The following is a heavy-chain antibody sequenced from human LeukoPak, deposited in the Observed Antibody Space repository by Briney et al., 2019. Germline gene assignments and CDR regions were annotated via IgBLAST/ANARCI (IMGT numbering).Heavy chain of an antibody. CDR1: GFTFSRFW. CDR3: ARDISPEKGQQLAN. D-gene: IGHD6-13*01. V-gene: IGHV3-7*04. CDR2: IKEDGSEK. Sequence: GGSLRLSCAASGFTFSRFWMSWVRQAPGKGLEYVANIKEDGSEKYYVDSVKGRFTISRDNAKNSLSLQMSSLRVEDTAVYYCARDISPEKGQQLANWGQGTQVTVSS. J-gene: IGHJ4*01.